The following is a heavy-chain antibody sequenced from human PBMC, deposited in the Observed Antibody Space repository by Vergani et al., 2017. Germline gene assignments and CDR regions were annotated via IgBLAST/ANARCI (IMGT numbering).Heavy chain of an antibody. CDR1: GFTFSSYA. CDR3: AKASYNWNDGFGDWYFDL. D-gene: IGHD1-1*01. V-gene: IGHV3-23*04. Sequence: EVQLVESGGGLVQPGGSLRLSCAASGFTFSSYAMSWVRQAPGKGLEWVSLISWDGGSTYYADSVKGRFTISRDNAKNSLYLQMNSLRAEDTALYYCAKASYNWNDGFGDWYFDLWGRGTLVTVSS. J-gene: IGHJ2*01. CDR2: ISWDGGST.